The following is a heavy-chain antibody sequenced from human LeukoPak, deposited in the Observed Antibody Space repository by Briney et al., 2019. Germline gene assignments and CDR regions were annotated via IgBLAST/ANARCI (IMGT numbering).Heavy chain of an antibody. CDR1: GGTFSSYA. CDR2: IIPIFGTA. D-gene: IGHD3-22*01. Sequence: GSSVKVSCKASGGTFSSYAISWVRQAPGQGLEWMGRIIPIFGTANYAQKFQGRVTITTDESTSTAYMELSSLRSEDTAVYYCAREAPNYYDSSGYYPFAYWGQGTLVTVSS. V-gene: IGHV1-69*05. CDR3: AREAPNYYDSSGYYPFAY. J-gene: IGHJ4*02.